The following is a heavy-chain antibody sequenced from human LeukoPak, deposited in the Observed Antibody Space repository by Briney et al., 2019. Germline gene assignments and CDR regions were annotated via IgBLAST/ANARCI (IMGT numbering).Heavy chain of an antibody. J-gene: IGHJ4*02. CDR1: GFTFSSYA. CDR3: AKWIYYYDSSGYY. CDR2: ISGSGDKT. Sequence: TGGSLRLSCAASGFTFSSYAMTWVRQAPGKGLEWVSVISGSGDKTYYADSVEGQFTISRDNSQNTLYLQMNSLRAEDTAVYYCAKWIYYYDSSGYYWGQGTLVTVSS. D-gene: IGHD3-22*01. V-gene: IGHV3-23*01.